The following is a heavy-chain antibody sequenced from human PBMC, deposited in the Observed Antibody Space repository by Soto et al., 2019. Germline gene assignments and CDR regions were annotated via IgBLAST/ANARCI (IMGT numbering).Heavy chain of an antibody. V-gene: IGHV1-2*04. CDR3: ARSSYGDLSYFDY. J-gene: IGHJ4*02. D-gene: IGHD4-17*01. Sequence: QVQLVQSGAEVKKPGASVKVSCKASGYTFTGYYMHWVRQAPGQGLEWMGWINPNRGGTNYAQKFTGWVTMTRDTSVGAAYMELSRLRSDDTAVYYCARSSYGDLSYFDYWGQGTLVTVSS. CDR2: INPNRGGT. CDR1: GYTFTGYY.